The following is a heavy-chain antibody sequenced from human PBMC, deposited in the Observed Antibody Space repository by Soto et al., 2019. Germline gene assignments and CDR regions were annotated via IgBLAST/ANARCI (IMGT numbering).Heavy chain of an antibody. CDR1: GYPVTAYY. D-gene: IGHD3-3*01. V-gene: IGHV1-2*07. CDR3: GRGGVVGVAGSAAFDM. Sequence: QLHLVQSGAVVKKPGASVTVSCSASGYPVTAYYMHWVRQAPGRGLEWIGGINPATGAAKYTHTFKGRVPMTRGTSTSTVFMELSGLTSEDTAVFYFGRGGVVGVAGSAAFDMWGQGTLVTVSS. CDR2: INPATGAA. J-gene: IGHJ3*02.